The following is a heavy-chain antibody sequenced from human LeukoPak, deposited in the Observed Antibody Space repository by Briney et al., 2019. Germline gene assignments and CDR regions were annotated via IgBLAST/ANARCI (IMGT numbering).Heavy chain of an antibody. CDR3: ARDRGQR. J-gene: IGHJ1*01. D-gene: IGHD3-10*01. Sequence: ASVKVSCTASGYSFSDYYIHWVRQAPGQGLEWVGRINPISGGTDYAQKFQGRVTMTRDTSISTAYMELSRLRSDDTAIYFCARDRGQRWGQGTLVTVSS. CDR2: INPISGGT. V-gene: IGHV1-2*06. CDR1: GYSFSDYY.